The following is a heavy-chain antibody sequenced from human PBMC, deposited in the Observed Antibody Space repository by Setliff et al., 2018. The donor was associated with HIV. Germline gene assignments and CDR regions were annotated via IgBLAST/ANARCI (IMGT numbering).Heavy chain of an antibody. Sequence: ASVKVSCKASGYTFTNYAMHWARQAPGHRLEWMGWINAGNGNTKYSQKFQSRVTITRDTSASTAYMELHSLRSEDTAIYYCASSTITIFGVVPYYFDYWGQGTLVTVSS. CDR1: GYTFTNYA. J-gene: IGHJ4*02. CDR3: ASSTITIFGVVPYYFDY. V-gene: IGHV1-3*01. D-gene: IGHD3-3*01. CDR2: INAGNGNT.